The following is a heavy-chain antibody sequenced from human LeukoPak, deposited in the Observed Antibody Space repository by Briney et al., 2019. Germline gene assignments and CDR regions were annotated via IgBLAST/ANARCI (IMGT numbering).Heavy chain of an antibody. D-gene: IGHD3-3*01. Sequence: GASVKVSCKVSGYTLTELSMHWVRQAPGKGLEWMGGFDPEDGETIYAQKFQGRVTMTEDTSTDTAYMELSSLRSEDTAVYYCARGNTIFGVVSRLNYMDVWGKGTTVTVSS. J-gene: IGHJ6*03. V-gene: IGHV1-24*01. CDR2: FDPEDGET. CDR1: GYTLTELS. CDR3: ARGNTIFGVVSRLNYMDV.